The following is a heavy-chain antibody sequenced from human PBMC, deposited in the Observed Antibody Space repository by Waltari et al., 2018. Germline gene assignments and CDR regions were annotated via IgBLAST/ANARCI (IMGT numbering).Heavy chain of an antibody. CDR3: TTLDAPWGG. D-gene: IGHD7-27*01. Sequence: EVQMVESGGGSVKPGGSLRLSCVASGFGLTAAWLTWVRQAPGKGLEWVGRIKSQNDGATTDFAASVRGRFSISRDDSQNMVFLQMNSLRVEDTALYYCTTLDAPWGGWGHGTLVTVSS. J-gene: IGHJ4*01. CDR2: IKSQNDGATT. CDR1: GFGLTAAW. V-gene: IGHV3-15*01.